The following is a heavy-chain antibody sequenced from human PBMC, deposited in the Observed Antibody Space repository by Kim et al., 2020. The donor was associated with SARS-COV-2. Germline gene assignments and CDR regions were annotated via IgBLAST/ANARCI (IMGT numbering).Heavy chain of an antibody. Sequence: SSSPSLTRRVTISVSKSKNQFSLELGSVTAADTAVYYCARAGSSSYIFDYWGQGTLVTVSS. CDR3: ARAGSSSYIFDY. D-gene: IGHD6-13*01. J-gene: IGHJ4*02. V-gene: IGHV4-4*02.